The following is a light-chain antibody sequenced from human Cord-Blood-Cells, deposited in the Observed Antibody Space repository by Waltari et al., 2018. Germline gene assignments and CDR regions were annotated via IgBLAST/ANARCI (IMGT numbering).Light chain of an antibody. CDR1: SSDVGSYNL. J-gene: IGLJ3*02. CDR3: CSYAGSSTWV. CDR2: EGS. Sequence: QSALTQPASVSGSPGQSITISCTGTSSDVGSYNLVSWYQQHPGKAPKLMIYEGSKRPSGVSNRSAGYKAGNTASLTISGLQAEEEADYYCCSYAGSSTWVFGGGTKLTVL. V-gene: IGLV2-23*01.